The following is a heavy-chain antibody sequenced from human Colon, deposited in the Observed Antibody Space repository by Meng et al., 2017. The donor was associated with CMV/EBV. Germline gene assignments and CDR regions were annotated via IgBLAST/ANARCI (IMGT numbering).Heavy chain of an antibody. CDR2: LNPNSGDT. J-gene: IGHJ4*02. CDR1: GYTFTGYF. V-gene: IGHV1-2*02. CDR3: ATISGGDFDF. Sequence: VQFVQSGAEVKKPGASVKVSCQTSGYTFTGYFMFWVRPSPGQGLEWMGSLNPNSGDTNSAQKFHGRLTMTRDTSIHTAYMELGSLRSDDTAVYYCATISGGDFDFWGQGTLVTVSS. D-gene: IGHD3-10*01.